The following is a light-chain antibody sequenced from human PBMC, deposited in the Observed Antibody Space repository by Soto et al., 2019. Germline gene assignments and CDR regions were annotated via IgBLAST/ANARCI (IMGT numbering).Light chain of an antibody. J-gene: IGKJ4*01. Sequence: IQMTQSPSTMAPSVVDRVTITCRASQTISTDLAWFQQKPGNAPKVLIYGASTLQSGVPPRFSGSGSGTEFTLTITGLQPEDFATYYCQQSFSPLFSFGGGTKVDIK. CDR2: GAS. CDR3: QQSFSPLFS. CDR1: QTISTD. V-gene: IGKV1-39*01.